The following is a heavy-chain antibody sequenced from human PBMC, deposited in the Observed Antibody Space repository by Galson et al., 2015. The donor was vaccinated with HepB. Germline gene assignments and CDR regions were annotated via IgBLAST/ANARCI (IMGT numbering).Heavy chain of an antibody. Sequence: SVKVSCKASGYTFTSNAINWVRQAPGQALEGMGWINTNTGASTYAQDFTARFVFSLDTSVSTAYLQINSLKAEASGVYYCARGGLRLWVNLYDYYYMDVWGKGTTVTVSS. CDR2: INTNTGAS. V-gene: IGHV7-4-1*02. CDR3: ARGGLRLWVNLYDYYYMDV. CDR1: GYTFTSNA. D-gene: IGHD3-16*01. J-gene: IGHJ6*03.